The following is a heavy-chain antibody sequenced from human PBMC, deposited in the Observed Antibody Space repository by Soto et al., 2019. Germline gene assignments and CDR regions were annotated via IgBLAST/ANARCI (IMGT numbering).Heavy chain of an antibody. Sequence: QVQLQESGPGLVKPSETLSLTCTVSGGSISSYYWSWIRQPPGKGLEWIGYIYYSGSTNYKPSLKSRATISVDTSKNQFSLKLSSVTAADTAVYYCVRVTSGYRPHFEYWGQGTLVTVSS. V-gene: IGHV4-59*01. J-gene: IGHJ4*02. CDR2: IYYSGST. CDR3: VRVTSGYRPHFEY. CDR1: GGSISSYY. D-gene: IGHD3-3*01.